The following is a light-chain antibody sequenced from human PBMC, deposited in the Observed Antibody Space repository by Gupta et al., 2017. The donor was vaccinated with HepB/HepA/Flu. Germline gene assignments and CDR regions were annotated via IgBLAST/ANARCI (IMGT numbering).Light chain of an antibody. V-gene: IGLV2-14*03. CDR3: SSRTTKNSLL. CDR1: SSDVGAYNH. Sequence: QSALTQPASVSGSLGPSITISSTGSSSDVGAYNHVYWYQQHPDKGPKLMIYDVSLRPSGVPNRFSGSKSGNTASLTISGLQAEDEADYYCSSRTTKNSLLFGGGTKLTVL. CDR2: DVS. J-gene: IGLJ2*01.